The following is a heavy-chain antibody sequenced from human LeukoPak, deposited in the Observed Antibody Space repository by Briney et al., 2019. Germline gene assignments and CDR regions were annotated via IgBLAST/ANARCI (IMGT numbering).Heavy chain of an antibody. CDR1: GGTFSSYA. CDR3: ARMDMEYYDILTGCYGY. Sequence: ASVKVSCKASGGTFSSYAISWVRQAPGQGLEWMGGIIPIFGTANYAQKFQGRVTITADESTSTAYMELSSLRSEDTAVYYCARMDMEYYDILTGCYGYWGQGTLVTVSS. V-gene: IGHV1-69*01. D-gene: IGHD3-9*01. CDR2: IIPIFGTA. J-gene: IGHJ4*02.